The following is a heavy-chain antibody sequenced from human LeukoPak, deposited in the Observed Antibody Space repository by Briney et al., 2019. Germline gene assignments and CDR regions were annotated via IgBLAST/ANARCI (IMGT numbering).Heavy chain of an antibody. Sequence: GGSLRLSCAASGFTFSSYAMHWVRQAPGKGLEWVAVISYDGSNKYYADSVKGRFTISRDNSKNTLYLQMNSLRAEDTAVYYCARGYPDYYDSSGYYPYLIQDYWGQGTLVTVSS. CDR1: GFTFSSYA. V-gene: IGHV3-30*14. CDR3: ARGYPDYYDSSGYYPYLIQDY. J-gene: IGHJ4*02. CDR2: ISYDGSNK. D-gene: IGHD3-22*01.